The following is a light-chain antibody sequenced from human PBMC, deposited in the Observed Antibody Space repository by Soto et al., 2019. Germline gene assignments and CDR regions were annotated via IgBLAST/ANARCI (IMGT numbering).Light chain of an antibody. CDR1: QSVSSSY. Sequence: EIVLTQSPGTLSLSPGERATLSCRASQSVSSSYFAWHQQKVGQAPRLLIYGASSRATGIPDRFSGSGSGTDFTLTISRLEPEDFAVYYCQQYYSSAPWTFGQGTKVDIK. V-gene: IGKV3-20*01. CDR3: QQYYSSAPWT. J-gene: IGKJ1*01. CDR2: GAS.